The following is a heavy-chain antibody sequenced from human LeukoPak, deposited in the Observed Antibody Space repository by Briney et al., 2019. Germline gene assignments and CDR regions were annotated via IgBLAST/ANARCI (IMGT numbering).Heavy chain of an antibody. CDR3: ARDEAAAGTGSVDY. V-gene: IGHV3-11*05. CDR2: ISSSSSYT. CDR1: GYTFSDYY. D-gene: IGHD6-13*01. Sequence: KPGGSLRPSCAASGYTFSDYYMSWIRQAPGKGLEWVSYISSSSSYTNYADSVKGRFTISRDNAKKSLYLQMNSLRAEDTAVYYCARDEAAAGTGSVDYWGQGTLVTVSS. J-gene: IGHJ4*02.